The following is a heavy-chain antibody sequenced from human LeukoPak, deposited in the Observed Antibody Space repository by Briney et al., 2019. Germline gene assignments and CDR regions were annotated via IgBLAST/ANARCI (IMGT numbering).Heavy chain of an antibody. V-gene: IGHV3-23*01. D-gene: IGHD2-2*01. Sequence: PGGSLRLSCAASGFTFSNFAMMWVRQAPGTGLQWVSTITGYGATFYADSVRGRFTIFRDTSMNTLFLQMNSLRAEDTAVYYCARYGVSSSTSYIDFWGQGTLVTVSS. CDR1: GFTFSNFA. CDR3: ARYGVSSSTSYIDF. CDR2: ITGYGAT. J-gene: IGHJ4*02.